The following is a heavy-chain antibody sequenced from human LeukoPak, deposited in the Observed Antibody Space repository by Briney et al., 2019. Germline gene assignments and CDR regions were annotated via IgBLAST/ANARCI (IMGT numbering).Heavy chain of an antibody. D-gene: IGHD1-26*01. V-gene: IGHV1-18*01. CDR1: GYTFTSYG. CDR2: ISAYNGNT. J-gene: IGHJ3*02. CDR3: ARDLQTNSGSYYSDAFDI. Sequence: ASVKVSCKASGYTFTSYGISWVRQAPGQGLEWMGWISAYNGNTNYAQKLQGRVTMTTDTSTSTAYMELRSLRFDDTAVYYCARDLQTNSGSYYSDAFDIWGQGTMVTVSS.